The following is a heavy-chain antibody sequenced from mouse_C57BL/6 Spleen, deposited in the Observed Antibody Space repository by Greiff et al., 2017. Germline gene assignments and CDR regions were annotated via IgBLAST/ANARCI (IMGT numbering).Heavy chain of an antibody. J-gene: IGHJ4*01. CDR3: ARELPSYDGYYGAMDY. CDR2: ISYDGSN. Sequence: VQLKESGPGLVKPSQSLSLTCSVTGYSITSGYYWNWIRQFPGNKLEWMGYISYDGSNNYNPSLKNRISITRDTSKNQFFLKLNSVTTEDTATYYCARELPSYDGYYGAMDYWGQGTSVTVSS. V-gene: IGHV3-6*01. CDR1: GYSITSGYY. D-gene: IGHD2-3*01.